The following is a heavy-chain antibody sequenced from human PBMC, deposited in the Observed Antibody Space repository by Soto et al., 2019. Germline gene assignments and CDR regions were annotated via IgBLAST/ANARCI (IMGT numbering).Heavy chain of an antibody. CDR3: VRSGDYRSGSYWYFSDY. D-gene: IGHD3-10*01. CDR1: GGSISSGGYA. CDR2: IYHSGST. Sequence: SETLFLTCAVSGGSISSGGYAWSWIRQPPGKGLEWIGYIYHSGSTYYNPSLKSRVTISVDRSKNQFSLYLQLDSLRAEDTALYYCVRSGDYRSGSYWYFSDYWGQGTQVTVSS. J-gene: IGHJ4*02. V-gene: IGHV4-30-2*01.